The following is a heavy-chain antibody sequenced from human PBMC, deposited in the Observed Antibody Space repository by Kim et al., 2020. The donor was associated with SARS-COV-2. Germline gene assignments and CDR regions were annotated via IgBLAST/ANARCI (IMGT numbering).Heavy chain of an antibody. J-gene: IGHJ4*02. Sequence: FQGSVTITADGSTSTAYMELSSLRSEDTAVYYCARDLAELERLDRGYFDYWGQGTLVTVSS. D-gene: IGHD1-1*01. CDR3: ARDLAELERLDRGYFDY. V-gene: IGHV1-69*01.